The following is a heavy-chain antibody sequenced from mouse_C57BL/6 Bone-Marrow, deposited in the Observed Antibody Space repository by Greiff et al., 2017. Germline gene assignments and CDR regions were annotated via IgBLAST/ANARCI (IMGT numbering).Heavy chain of an antibody. V-gene: IGHV14-2*01. CDR1: GFNIKDYN. D-gene: IGHD1-1*01. CDR3: TGSLIYYGTNY. Sequence: VQLQQSGAALVKPGASVKLSCTASGFNIKDYNIHWVKQRTDQGLEWLGRIDPEAGDTKYAPKFQDKATITADTSSNTAYLQLSSLTSEATAVYYGTGSLIYYGTNYWGQGTTLTVSS. J-gene: IGHJ2*01. CDR2: IDPEAGDT.